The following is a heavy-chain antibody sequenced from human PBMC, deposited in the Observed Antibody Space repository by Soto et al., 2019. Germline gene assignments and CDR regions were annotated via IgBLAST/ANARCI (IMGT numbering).Heavy chain of an antibody. CDR2: IDWDDDK. CDR3: ARIAKKYSRSKYYYYYYGMDV. J-gene: IGHJ6*02. CDR1: GFSLSTSGMC. Sequence: SGPTLVNPTQTLTLTCTFSGFSLSTSGMCVSWIRQPPGKALEWLALIDWDDDKYYSTSLKTRLTISKDTSKNQVVLTMTNMDPVDTATYYCARIAKKYSRSKYYYYYYGMDVWGQGTTVTVSS. V-gene: IGHV2-70*01. D-gene: IGHD6-6*01.